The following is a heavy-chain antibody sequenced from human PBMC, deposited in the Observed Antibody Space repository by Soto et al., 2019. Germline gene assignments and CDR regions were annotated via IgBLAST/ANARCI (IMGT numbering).Heavy chain of an antibody. CDR1: WYTFTICG. J-gene: IGHJ4*02. Sequence: ASVKVAFKASWYTFTICGMNWVRQAPGQGLEWMGWISPYNGNTNYAQKLQGRVTMTTDTSTSTAYMELRSLTSDDSAVYYCARVQEYSGSPASFDYWGQGTRVTVSS. V-gene: IGHV1-18*01. D-gene: IGHD6-6*01. CDR2: ISPYNGNT. CDR3: ARVQEYSGSPASFDY.